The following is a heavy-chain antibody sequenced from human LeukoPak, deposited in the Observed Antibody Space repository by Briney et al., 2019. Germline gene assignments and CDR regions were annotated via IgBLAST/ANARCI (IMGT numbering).Heavy chain of an antibody. D-gene: IGHD3-22*01. CDR1: GFTFSDYY. CDR2: ITSSGSTI. Sequence: GGSLRLSCAASGFTFSDYYMSWIRQAPGKGLEWVSYITSSGSTIYYADSVKGRFTISRDNAKTSLYLQMNSLRAEDRAVYYCARDYYDSSGYYYFDYWGQGTLVTVSS. J-gene: IGHJ4*02. V-gene: IGHV3-11*04. CDR3: ARDYYDSSGYYYFDY.